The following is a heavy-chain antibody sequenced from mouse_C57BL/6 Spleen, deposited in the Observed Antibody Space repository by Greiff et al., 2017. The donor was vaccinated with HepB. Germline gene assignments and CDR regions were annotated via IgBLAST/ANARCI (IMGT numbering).Heavy chain of an antibody. CDR1: GYSITSGYY. Sequence: DVKLQESGPGLVKPSQSLSLTCSVTGYSITSGYYWNWIRQFPGNKLEWMGYISYDGSNNYNPSLKNRISITRDTSKNQFFLKLNSVTTEDTATYYCARGNDYAFAYWGQGTLVTVSA. CDR2: ISYDGSN. D-gene: IGHD2-4*01. J-gene: IGHJ3*01. CDR3: ARGNDYAFAY. V-gene: IGHV3-6*01.